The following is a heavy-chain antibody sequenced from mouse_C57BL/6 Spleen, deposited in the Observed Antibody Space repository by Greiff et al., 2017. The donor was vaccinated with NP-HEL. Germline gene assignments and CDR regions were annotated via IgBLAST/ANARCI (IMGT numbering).Heavy chain of an antibody. CDR3: ARYPTVAYYYAMDY. V-gene: IGHV7-3*01. J-gene: IGHJ4*01. CDR1: GFTFTDYY. Sequence: EVKVVESGGGLVQPGGSLSLSCAASGFTFTDYYMSWVRQPPGKALEWLGFIRNKANGYTTEYSASVKGRFTISRDNSQSILYLQMNALRAEDSATYYCARYPTVAYYYAMDYWGQGTSVTVSS. CDR2: IRNKANGYTT. D-gene: IGHD1-1*01.